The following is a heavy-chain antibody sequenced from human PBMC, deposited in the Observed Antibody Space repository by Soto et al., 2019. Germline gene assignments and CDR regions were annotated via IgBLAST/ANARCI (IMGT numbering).Heavy chain of an antibody. CDR2: IYFTGTT. V-gene: IGHV4-39*01. J-gene: IGHJ5*02. D-gene: IGHD3-3*01. CDR3: ARHLRFGRFDP. CDR1: GGSIASSSYY. Sequence: QLQLQESGPGLVKSSETLSLTCTVSGGSIASSSYYWGWIRQRPGKGLEWIGSIYFTGTTYHNPTLKSRVTISIDTSENQLSLKLSSVTAADTALYYCARHLRFGRFDPWGQGTLVTVST.